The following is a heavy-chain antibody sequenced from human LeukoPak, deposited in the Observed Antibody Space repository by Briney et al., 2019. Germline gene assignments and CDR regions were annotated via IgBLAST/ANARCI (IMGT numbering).Heavy chain of an antibody. D-gene: IGHD3-9*01. V-gene: IGHV4-4*07. CDR3: ARGYYDILTGYAYYFDY. CDR2: IYTSGST. Sequence: PSETLSLTCTVPGGSISSYYWSWIRQPAGKGLEWIGRIYTSGSTNYNPSLKSRVTMSVDTSKNQFSLKLSSVTAADTAVYYCARGYYDILTGYAYYFDYWGQGTLVTVSS. CDR1: GGSISSYY. J-gene: IGHJ4*02.